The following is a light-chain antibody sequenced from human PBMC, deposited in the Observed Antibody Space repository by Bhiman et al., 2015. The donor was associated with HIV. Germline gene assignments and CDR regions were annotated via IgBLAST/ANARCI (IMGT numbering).Light chain of an antibody. CDR2: DVS. J-gene: IGLJ1*01. CDR3: SSLTSSLTYV. Sequence: QSPLTQPASVSGSPGQSITISCTGTSSDIGDYNYVSWYQQYPGKVPKLIIYDVSNRPSGVSNRFSGSKSGNTASLTISGLQAEDEADYYCSSLTSSLTYVFGTGTNVTVL. V-gene: IGLV2-14*03. CDR1: SSDIGDYNY.